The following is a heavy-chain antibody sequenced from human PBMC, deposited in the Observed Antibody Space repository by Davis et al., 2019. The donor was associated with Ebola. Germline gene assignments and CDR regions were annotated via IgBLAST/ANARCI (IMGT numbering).Heavy chain of an antibody. CDR2: IKQDGSEK. D-gene: IGHD5-24*01. J-gene: IGHJ4*02. CDR1: GFTFSSYG. CDR3: ARRRWLQSNYFDY. Sequence: GGSLRLSCAASGFTFSSYGMHWVRQAPGKGQEWVANIKQDGSEKYYVDSVKGRFTISRDNAKNSLYLQMNSLRAEDTAVYYCARRRWLQSNYFDYWGQGTLVTVSS. V-gene: IGHV3-7*01.